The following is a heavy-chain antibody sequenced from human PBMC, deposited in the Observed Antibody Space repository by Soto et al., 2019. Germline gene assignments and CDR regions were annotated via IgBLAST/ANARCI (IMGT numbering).Heavy chain of an antibody. CDR2: IFYSGAT. Sequence: SETLSLTCTVSGVSITGGDYYWGWIRQAPGKGLEWIGNIFYSGATSYNPSLESRVTISLDRSKNQFSLKLDSVTAADTAVYYCSRHRRVTNSWSPRDAYHYGLDGWGQGSTVT. J-gene: IGHJ6*02. D-gene: IGHD6-13*01. CDR1: GVSITGGDYY. V-gene: IGHV4-30-4*01. CDR3: SRHRRVTNSWSPRDAYHYGLDG.